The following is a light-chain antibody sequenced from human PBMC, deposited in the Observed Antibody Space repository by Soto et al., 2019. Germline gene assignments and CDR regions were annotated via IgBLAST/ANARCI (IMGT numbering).Light chain of an antibody. CDR1: SSDFGGYNY. J-gene: IGLJ1*01. Sequence: QSVLTQPASLSGPPGHSITISCTGTSSDFGGYNYVSWYQHHPGKAPKLMISDVSDRPSGVSNRFSGSKSDNTASLTISGLQAVDEADYYCSSYTSSSTLYVFGTGTKVTVL. CDR2: DVS. CDR3: SSYTSSSTLYV. V-gene: IGLV2-14*03.